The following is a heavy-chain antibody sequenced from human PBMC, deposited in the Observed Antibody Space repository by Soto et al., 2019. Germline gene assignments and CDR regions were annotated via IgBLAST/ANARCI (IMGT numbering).Heavy chain of an antibody. Sequence: GESLKISCKGSGYSFTSYWIGWVRQMPGKGLEWMGIIYPGDSDTRYSPSFQGQVTISADKSISTAYLQWSSLKASDTAMYYCARLASERSDGSYSDYYYGMDVWGQGTTVTVSS. CDR1: GYSFTSYW. J-gene: IGHJ6*02. D-gene: IGHD1-26*01. CDR2: IYPGDSDT. V-gene: IGHV5-51*01. CDR3: ARLASERSDGSYSDYYYGMDV.